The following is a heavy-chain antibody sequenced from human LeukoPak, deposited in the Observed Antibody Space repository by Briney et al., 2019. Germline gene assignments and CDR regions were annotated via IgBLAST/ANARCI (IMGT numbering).Heavy chain of an antibody. Sequence: SETLSLTCTVSRGSIISSSYYWDWIRQPPGEGLEWIGSIYYSGSTYYNPSLKSRVTISVDTSKSQFSLKLSSVTAADTAVYYCARTAGWSYGFDYWGQGTLVTVSS. CDR2: IYYSGST. CDR3: ARTAGWSYGFDY. D-gene: IGHD5-18*01. CDR1: RGSIISSSYY. J-gene: IGHJ4*02. V-gene: IGHV4-39*01.